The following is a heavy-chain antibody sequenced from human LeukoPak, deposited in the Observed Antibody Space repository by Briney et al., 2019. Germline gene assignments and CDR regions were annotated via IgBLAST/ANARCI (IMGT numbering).Heavy chain of an antibody. D-gene: IGHD3-10*01. CDR3: ARDLSVVRGVPT. Sequence: GGSLRLSCAASGFTVSSNYMSWVRQAPGKGLEWVSVIYSGGSTYYADSVKGRFTISRDNSKNTLYLQMNSLRAEDTAVYYCARDLSVVRGVPTWGQGTLVSVSS. J-gene: IGHJ5*02. CDR2: IYSGGST. CDR1: GFTVSSNY. V-gene: IGHV3-66*01.